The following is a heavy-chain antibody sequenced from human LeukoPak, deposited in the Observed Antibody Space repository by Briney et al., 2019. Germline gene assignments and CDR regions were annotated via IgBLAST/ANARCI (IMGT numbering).Heavy chain of an antibody. J-gene: IGHJ6*03. CDR3: AKFFRWELNYYYYYMDV. CDR1: GFIFSSYA. V-gene: IGHV3-23*01. D-gene: IGHD1-26*01. Sequence: GGSLRLSCAASGFIFSSYAMSWVRQAPGKGLEWVSTISGSGGSTYYADSVKGRFTISRDNSKNTVYLQMNSLRAEDTAVYYCAKFFRWELNYYYYYMDVWGKGTTVTVSS. CDR2: ISGSGGST.